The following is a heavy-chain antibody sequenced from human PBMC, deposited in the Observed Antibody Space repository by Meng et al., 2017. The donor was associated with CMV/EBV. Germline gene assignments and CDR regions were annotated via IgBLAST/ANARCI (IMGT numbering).Heavy chain of an antibody. CDR2: INSDGSST. CDR1: GFTFSSYW. J-gene: IGHJ3*02. CDR3: ARDKGEITIFGVVIIFRQGGAFDI. Sequence: GESLKISCAASGFTFSSYWMHWVRQAPGKGLVWVSRINSDGSSTSYADSVKGRFTISRDNAKNSLYLQMNSLRAEDTAVYYCARDKGEITIFGVVIIFRQGGAFDIWGQGTMVTVSS. D-gene: IGHD3-3*01. V-gene: IGHV3-74*01.